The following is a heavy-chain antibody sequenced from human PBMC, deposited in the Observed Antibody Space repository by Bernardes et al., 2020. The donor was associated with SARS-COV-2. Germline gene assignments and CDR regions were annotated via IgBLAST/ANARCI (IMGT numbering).Heavy chain of an antibody. CDR1: GGSIGNYY. D-gene: IGHD3-10*01. Sequence: SEPLSLTRTVSGGSIGNYYLSWIRQTPGNGLECIGYIYYNGNTNYNPSLKSRVTISIDTSSNHFSLQPIHLTAADTVVSYCAGGPPWGVPYYFDYWGQGALDGVSS. CDR3: AGGPPWGVPYYFDY. CDR2: IYYNGNT. J-gene: IGHJ4*02. V-gene: IGHV4-59*01.